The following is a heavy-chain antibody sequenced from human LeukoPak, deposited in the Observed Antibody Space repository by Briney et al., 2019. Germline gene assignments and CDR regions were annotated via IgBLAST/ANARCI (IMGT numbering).Heavy chain of an antibody. D-gene: IGHD3-10*01. CDR1: GFTISSNH. J-gene: IGHJ4*02. V-gene: IGHV3-66*01. CDR3: ARELAYDGSGKQNY. Sequence: PGGSLRLSCAASGFTISSNHMSWVRRAPGKGLEWVSVINSGGSKYYADSVKARFTISRDNSKNTLYLQMNSLTAEDTAVYYCARELAYDGSGKQNYWGQGTLVTVSS. CDR2: INSGGSK.